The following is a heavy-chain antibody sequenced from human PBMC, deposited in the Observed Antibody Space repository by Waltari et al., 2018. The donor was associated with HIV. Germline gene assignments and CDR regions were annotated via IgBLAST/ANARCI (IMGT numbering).Heavy chain of an antibody. J-gene: IGHJ4*02. Sequence: QVQLQESGPGLVKPSQTLSLTCTVSGGSISSGGYYWSWIRQHPGKGLEWIGYLYYSGSTSYNPSLKSRVTISVDTSKIQFSLKLSSVTAADTAVYYCARDKDSSGYHFDYWGQGTLVTVSS. V-gene: IGHV4-31*03. CDR1: GGSISSGGYY. CDR3: ARDKDSSGYHFDY. D-gene: IGHD3-22*01. CDR2: LYYSGST.